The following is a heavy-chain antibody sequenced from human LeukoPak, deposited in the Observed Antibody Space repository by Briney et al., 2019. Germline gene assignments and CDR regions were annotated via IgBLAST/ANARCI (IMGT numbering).Heavy chain of an antibody. CDR1: GFKFDAYA. CDR2: ISWNGGFM. Sequence: GGSLRLSCAASGFKFDAYAIHWVRQPPGKGLEWVSIISWNGGFMDYADSVKGRFTISRDNVQNPVYLDMNSLRPEDTAFYFCAKVRGTYSSGFYFDSWGQGTLVTVSS. CDR3: AKVRGTYSSGFYFDS. D-gene: IGHD6-19*01. J-gene: IGHJ4*02. V-gene: IGHV3-9*01.